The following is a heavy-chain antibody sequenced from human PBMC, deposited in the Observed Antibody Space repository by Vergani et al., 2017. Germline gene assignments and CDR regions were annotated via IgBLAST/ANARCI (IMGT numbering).Heavy chain of an antibody. D-gene: IGHD3-10*01. V-gene: IGHV5-10-1*03. J-gene: IGHJ3*02. CDR1: GYSFTSYW. CDR2: IDPSDSYT. CDR3: ARVRGNPPGSYLAFDI. Sequence: EVQLVQSGAEVKKPGESLRISCKGSGYSFTSYWISWVRQMPGKGLEWMGRIDPSDSYTNYSPSFQGHVTISADKSISTAYLQWSSLKASDTAMYYCARVRGNPPGSYLAFDIRGQGTMVTVSS.